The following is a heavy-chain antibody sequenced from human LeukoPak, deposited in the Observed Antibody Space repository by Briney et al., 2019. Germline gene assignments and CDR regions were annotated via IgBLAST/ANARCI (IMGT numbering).Heavy chain of an antibody. D-gene: IGHD3-10*01. J-gene: IGHJ2*01. V-gene: IGHV4-59*01. CDR3: AGGTGSGSYYKTNYWYFDL. CDR2: IYYSGST. CDR1: GGSISSYY. Sequence: SETLSLTCTVSGGSISSYYWSWIRQPPGKGLEWIGYIYYSGSTNYNPSLKSRVTISVDTSKNQFSLKLSSVTAADTAVYYCAGGTGSGSYYKTNYWYFDLWGRGTLVTVSS.